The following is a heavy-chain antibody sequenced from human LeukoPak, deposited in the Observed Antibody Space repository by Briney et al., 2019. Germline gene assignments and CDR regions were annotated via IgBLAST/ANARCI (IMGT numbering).Heavy chain of an antibody. V-gene: IGHV4-59*13. Sequence: SETLSLTCTVCGGSISSYYWSWLRQPPGKGVEGVGYIYYSGSTNYNPSLKSRVTLSVDTSKNQFSLQLSSVTAADTAVYYGARGASPYYYDSSGYSDWGQGTLITVSS. D-gene: IGHD3-22*01. J-gene: IGHJ4*02. CDR2: IYYSGST. CDR1: GGSISSYY. CDR3: ARGASPYYYDSSGYSD.